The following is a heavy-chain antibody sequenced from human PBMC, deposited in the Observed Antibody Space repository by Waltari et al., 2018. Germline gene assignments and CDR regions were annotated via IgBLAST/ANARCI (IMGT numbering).Heavy chain of an antibody. D-gene: IGHD6-19*01. CDR2: SNPNSGGT. J-gene: IGHJ6*02. CDR3: ARDRGIVVPLYYYYGMDV. V-gene: IGHV1-2*04. Sequence: QVQLVQSGAEVKNPGASVKVSCKASGYTFTGYYMHWVRQAPGQGREWMGWSNPNSGGTSYATKFQGWVTMTRDTSISTGYMELSRLRSDDTAVYYCARDRGIVVPLYYYYGMDVWGQGTTVTVSS. CDR1: GYTFTGYY.